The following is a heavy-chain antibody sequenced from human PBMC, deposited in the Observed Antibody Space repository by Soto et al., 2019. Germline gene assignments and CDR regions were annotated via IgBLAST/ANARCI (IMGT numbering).Heavy chain of an antibody. CDR2: IYYSGST. D-gene: IGHD3-22*01. V-gene: IGHV4-31*11. CDR1: GGSISSGGYY. CDR3: ARNLVNSYYYDSRGAFDI. J-gene: IGHJ3*02. Sequence: SETLSLTCAVSGGSISSGGYYWSWIRQHPGKGLEWIGYIYYSGSTYYNPSLKSRVTISVDTSKNQFSLKLSSVTAADTAVYYCARNLVNSYYYDSRGAFDIWGQGTMVTVSS.